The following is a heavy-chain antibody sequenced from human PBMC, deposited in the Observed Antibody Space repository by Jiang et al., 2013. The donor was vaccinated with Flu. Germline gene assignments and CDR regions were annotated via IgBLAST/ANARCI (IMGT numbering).Heavy chain of an antibody. CDR3: ARDPDTSSWTSAFDP. CDR1: GFTFSTHA. J-gene: IGHJ5*02. Sequence: LVKPGGSLRLSCVASGFTFSTHAMNWVRQAPGKGLEWVSSIFASGYTYYADSVKGRFTISRDDAKNSVFLHMGSLRAEDTGVYYCARDPDTSSWTSAFDPWGQGTLVTVSS. CDR2: IFASGYT. V-gene: IGHV3-21*06. D-gene: IGHD6-13*01.